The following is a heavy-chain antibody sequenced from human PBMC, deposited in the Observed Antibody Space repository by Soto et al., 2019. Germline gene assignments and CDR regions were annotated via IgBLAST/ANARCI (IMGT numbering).Heavy chain of an antibody. CDR2: IYYSGST. CDR3: ARRYSMYFDY. J-gene: IGHJ4*02. V-gene: IGHV4-39*01. D-gene: IGHD1-20*01. CDR1: GGSISSSSYY. Sequence: SETLSLTCTVSGGSISSSSYYWGWIRQPPGKGLEWIGSIYYSGSTYYNPSLKSRVTISVDTSKNQFSLKLSSVTAADTAVYYCARRYSMYFDYWGQGTLVTVSS.